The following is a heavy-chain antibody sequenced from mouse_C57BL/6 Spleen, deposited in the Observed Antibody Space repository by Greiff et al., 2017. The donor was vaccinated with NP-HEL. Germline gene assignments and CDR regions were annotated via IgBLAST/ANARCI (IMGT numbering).Heavy chain of an antibody. CDR3: AREPSTMVTTRYFDV. CDR2: IYPGDGDT. CDR1: GYAFSSYW. Sequence: VQLQQSGAELVKPGASVKISCKASGYAFSSYWMNWVKQRPGKGLEWIGQIYPGDGDTKYNGKFKGKATLTADKSSSTAYMQLSSLTSEDSAVYFCAREPSTMVTTRYFDVWGTGTTVTVSS. J-gene: IGHJ1*03. V-gene: IGHV1-80*01. D-gene: IGHD2-2*01.